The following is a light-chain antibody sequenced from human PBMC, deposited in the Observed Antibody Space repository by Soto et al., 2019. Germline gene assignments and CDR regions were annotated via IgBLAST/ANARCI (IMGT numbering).Light chain of an antibody. J-gene: IGKJ2*01. CDR1: QSISTY. Sequence: IQMNQSPYSLSASVGDRVTITCRASQSISTYLHWYQQKPGKAPRVLISSASTLQSGVPSRFSGSGSGTEFTLTISSLQPEDFATYYCQQSYSNVMYTFGQGTKLAIK. V-gene: IGKV1-39*01. CDR2: SAS. CDR3: QQSYSNVMYT.